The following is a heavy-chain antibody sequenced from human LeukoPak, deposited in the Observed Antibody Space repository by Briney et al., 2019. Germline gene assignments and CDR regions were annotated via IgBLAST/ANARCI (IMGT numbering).Heavy chain of an antibody. CDR1: GGSISSYY. Sequence: SETLSLTCTVSGGSISSYYWSWIRQPPGKGLEWIGYIYYSGSTNYNPSLKSRVTISVDTSKNQFSLKLSSVTAADTAVYYCARSILLVGATVVERXNWFDPWGQGTLVTVSS. V-gene: IGHV4-59*08. D-gene: IGHD1-26*01. CDR2: IYYSGST. CDR3: ARSILLVGATVVERXNWFDP. J-gene: IGHJ5*02.